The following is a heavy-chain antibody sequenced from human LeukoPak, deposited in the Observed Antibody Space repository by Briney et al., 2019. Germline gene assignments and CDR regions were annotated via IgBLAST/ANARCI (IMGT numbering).Heavy chain of an antibody. CDR2: IHYSGST. D-gene: IGHD6-6*01. CDR3: ARARLEYSSSSWDLAPFDY. Sequence: SETLSLTCTVSGGSISSHYWSWIRQPPGKGLEWIGYIHYSGSTNYNPSLKSRVTISVDTSKNQFSLKLSSVTAADTAVYYCARARLEYSSSSWDLAPFDYWGQGTLVTVSS. V-gene: IGHV4-59*11. CDR1: GGSISSHY. J-gene: IGHJ4*02.